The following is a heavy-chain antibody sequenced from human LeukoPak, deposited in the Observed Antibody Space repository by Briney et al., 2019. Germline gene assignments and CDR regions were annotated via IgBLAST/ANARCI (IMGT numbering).Heavy chain of an antibody. D-gene: IGHD6-13*01. V-gene: IGHV4-59*08. Sequence: SETLSLTCTVSGGSISSYYWSWIRQPPGKGLEWIGYIYYSGSTNYNPSLKSRVTISVDTSKNQFSLKLSSVTAADTAVYYCVRAGYSSSLFDYWGQGTLVTVSS. CDR2: IYYSGST. CDR1: GGSISSYY. J-gene: IGHJ4*02. CDR3: VRAGYSSSLFDY.